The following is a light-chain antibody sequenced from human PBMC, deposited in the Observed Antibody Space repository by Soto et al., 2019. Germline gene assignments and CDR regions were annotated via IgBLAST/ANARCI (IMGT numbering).Light chain of an antibody. V-gene: IGLV1-40*01. CDR2: GNT. Sequence: QSVLTQPPSVSGAPGQRVTISCTGSSSNIGAGYDVHWYQQLPGRAPKLLIYGNTNRPSGVPDRFSGSKSGTSASLAITGLQAEDEADYYCLSFDISRSVVSGGGTKLTVL. J-gene: IGLJ2*01. CDR3: LSFDISRSVV. CDR1: SSNIGAGYD.